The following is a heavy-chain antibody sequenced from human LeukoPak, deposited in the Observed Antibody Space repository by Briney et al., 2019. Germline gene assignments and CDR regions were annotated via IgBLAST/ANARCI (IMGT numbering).Heavy chain of an antibody. V-gene: IGHV4-38-2*01. D-gene: IGHD2-21*01. CDR3: ARGAYCGGDCYDY. Sequence: SETLSLTCAVSGYPITSGHFWGWIRQPPGKGLEWIGSIFHSGNTYYNPSLKSRLTISVDTSKNQFSLKLSSLTAADTAVYYCARGAYCGGDCYDYWGQGTLVTVSS. J-gene: IGHJ4*02. CDR1: GYPITSGHF. CDR2: IFHSGNT.